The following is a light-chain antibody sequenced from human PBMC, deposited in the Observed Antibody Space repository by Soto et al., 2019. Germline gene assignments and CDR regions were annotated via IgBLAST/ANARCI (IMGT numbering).Light chain of an antibody. CDR1: QSISSW. Sequence: DIQMTQSPSTLSASVGNRVTITCRARQSISSWVAWYQQKPGQAPQLLIYKASSLESGVPSRFSGSGSGTDFTPTISSLLPDDVATYYCQQYNSYSYTFGKGTKLESK. CDR2: KAS. V-gene: IGKV1-5*03. CDR3: QQYNSYSYT. J-gene: IGKJ2*01.